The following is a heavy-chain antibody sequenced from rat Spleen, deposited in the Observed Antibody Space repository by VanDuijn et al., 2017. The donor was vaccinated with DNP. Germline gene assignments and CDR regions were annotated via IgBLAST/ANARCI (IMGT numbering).Heavy chain of an antibody. Sequence: EVHLVKPGGGLLNLGRSLKLSCPASGFTLSDYVMAWVRQPPTKGLDWFATITNTSTRTFYSDPVRGRFTVSIDNAKNTQYLQMESLRSDDTATYYCTRCEGGYYNFDYWGQGVMVTVSS. J-gene: IGHJ2*01. CDR3: TRCEGGYYNFDY. CDR1: GFTLSDYV. V-gene: IGHV5S13*01. CDR2: ITNTSTRT. D-gene: IGHD1-11*01.